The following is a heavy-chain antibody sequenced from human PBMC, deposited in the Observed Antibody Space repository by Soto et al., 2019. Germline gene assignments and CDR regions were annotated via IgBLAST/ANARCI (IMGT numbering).Heavy chain of an antibody. CDR1: GYTFTSYA. CDR2: INAGNGNT. V-gene: IGHV1-3*01. Sequence: GASVKVSCKASGYTFTSYAMHWVRQAPGQRLEWMGWINAGNGNTKYSQKFQGRVTITRDTSASTAYMELSSLRSEDTAVYYCARAWVVVTAPDYWGQGTLVTVLL. J-gene: IGHJ4*02. CDR3: ARAWVVVTAPDY. D-gene: IGHD2-21*02.